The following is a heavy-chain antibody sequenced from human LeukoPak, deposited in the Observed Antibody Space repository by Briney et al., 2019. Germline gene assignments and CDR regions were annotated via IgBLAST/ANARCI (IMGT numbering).Heavy chain of an antibody. D-gene: IGHD3-22*01. CDR3: ARDYPPRYYDSSGYYWEN. Sequence: GASVKVSCKASGYTFTGYYMHWVRQAPGQGLEWMGWISAYNGNTNYAQKLQGRVTMTTDTSTSTAYMELRSLRSDDTAVYYCARDYPPRYYDSSGYYWENWGQGTLVTVSS. CDR1: GYTFTGYY. CDR2: ISAYNGNT. V-gene: IGHV1-18*04. J-gene: IGHJ4*02.